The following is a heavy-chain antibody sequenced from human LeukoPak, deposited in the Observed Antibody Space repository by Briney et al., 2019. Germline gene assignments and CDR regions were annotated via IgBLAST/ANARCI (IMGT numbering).Heavy chain of an antibody. V-gene: IGHV3-48*04. CDR3: ARDRVIDTAKIGKFYNYHMDV. Sequence: GGSLRLSCAASGFTFSDFSTTWVRQAPGKGLEGISNISGRGGTINYADSVKGRFTISRDNAKNSLFLQMNSLRAEDAAVYYCARDRVIDTAKIGKFYNYHMDVWGKGTTVTVSS. J-gene: IGHJ6*03. D-gene: IGHD5-18*01. CDR2: ISGRGGTI. CDR1: GFTFSDFS.